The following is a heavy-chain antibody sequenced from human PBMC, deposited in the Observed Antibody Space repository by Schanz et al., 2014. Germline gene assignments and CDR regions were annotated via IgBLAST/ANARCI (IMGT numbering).Heavy chain of an antibody. CDR2: IHSTGGTT. CDR3: ASALTTWGGMDV. CDR1: EYTFTRHY. V-gene: IGHV1-46*01. D-gene: IGHD4-4*01. J-gene: IGHJ6*02. Sequence: QVQWMQSGADVKKPGTAVKVSCKASEYTFTRHYMHWVRQAPGQGLEWMGIIHSTGGTTSHAQKFQGRVTMTRDTSTSTVYMELSSLRSEDTAVYYCASALTTWGGMDVWGQGTTVTVSS.